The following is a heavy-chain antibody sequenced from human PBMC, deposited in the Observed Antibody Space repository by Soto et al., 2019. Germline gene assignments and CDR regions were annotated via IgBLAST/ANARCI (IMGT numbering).Heavy chain of an antibody. Sequence: EVQLLESGGGLVQPGGSLRLSCAASGFTFSSYAMSWVRQAPGKGLEWVSAISGSGISTNYADSVKGRFTISRDNSKNPLYLQMNSLRAEDTAVYYCAKSGGYNYGYQETDYWGQGTLVTVSS. D-gene: IGHD5-18*01. CDR3: AKSGGYNYGYQETDY. CDR2: ISGSGIST. V-gene: IGHV3-23*01. J-gene: IGHJ4*02. CDR1: GFTFSSYA.